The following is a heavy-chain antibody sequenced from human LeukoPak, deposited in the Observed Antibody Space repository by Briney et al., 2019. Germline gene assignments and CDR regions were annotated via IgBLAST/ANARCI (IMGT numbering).Heavy chain of an antibody. J-gene: IGHJ4*02. Sequence: GGSLRLSCKGSGYSFTSYWIGWVRQMTGKGLEWMGIIYPGDSDTRYSPSFQGQVTISADKSISTAYLQRSSLKSSDTALYYCARVRLEFLANPIDYWGQGTLVTVSS. D-gene: IGHD1-1*01. CDR2: IYPGDSDT. V-gene: IGHV5-51*01. CDR1: GYSFTSYW. CDR3: ARVRLEFLANPIDY.